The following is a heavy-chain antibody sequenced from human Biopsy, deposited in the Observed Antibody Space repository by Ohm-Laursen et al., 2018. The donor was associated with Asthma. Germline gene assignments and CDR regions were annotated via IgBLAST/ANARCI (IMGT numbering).Heavy chain of an antibody. CDR3: ARKAGSCISRTCYSLDF. Sequence: GDSVKLSCKSLGGTFNTYVIGWGRQAPGQGLEWMGGINSVFGTTTYPQKFQDRVTITADDSTSTVYMALSSLRSEDTAVYYCARKAGSCISRTCYSLDFWGQGTLVTVSS. CDR1: GGTFNTYV. CDR2: INSVFGTT. D-gene: IGHD2-2*01. J-gene: IGHJ4*02. V-gene: IGHV1-69*13.